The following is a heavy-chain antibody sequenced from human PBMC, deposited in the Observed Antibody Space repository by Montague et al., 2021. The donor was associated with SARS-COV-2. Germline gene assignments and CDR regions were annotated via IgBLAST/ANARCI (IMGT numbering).Heavy chain of an antibody. J-gene: IGHJ3*01. CDR3: ARPASGIGNAFDV. D-gene: IGHD3-10*01. CDR2: IYYSGST. Sequence: SETRSLTCTVSGGSIRSSSYYWGWIRRPPGKGLEWIGNIYYSGSTYYNPSLKSRVTISVDTSKDQFSLNLNSVTVADTAIYFCARPASGIGNAFDVWGQGTMVNVSS. CDR1: GGSIRSSSYY. V-gene: IGHV4-39*01.